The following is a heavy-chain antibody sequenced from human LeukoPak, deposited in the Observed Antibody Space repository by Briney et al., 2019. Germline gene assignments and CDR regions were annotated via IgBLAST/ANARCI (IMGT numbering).Heavy chain of an antibody. CDR3: AKHLRATNSYIFFGLDV. V-gene: IGHV3-9*01. CDR2: INWNGGGT. CDR1: GFTLQDYG. D-gene: IGHD1-26*01. J-gene: IGHJ6*02. Sequence: GGSLRLSYAATGFTLQDYGMHWVRQPPRKGLEWVSGINWNGGGTDYADSVKGRFTISRDNAKNSLYLQMTSLRPEDTAVYYCAKHLRATNSYIFFGLDVWGQGTTVTVSS.